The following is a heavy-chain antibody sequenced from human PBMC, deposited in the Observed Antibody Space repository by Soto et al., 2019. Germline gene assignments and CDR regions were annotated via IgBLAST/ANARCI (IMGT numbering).Heavy chain of an antibody. J-gene: IGHJ4*02. CDR3: AFWGNIVPVAPSDFDR. Sequence: QVVESGGGLVPPGGSLRLSCAASGFPFTNYWMNWVRQTPGKGLMWVSRISPDGSDVGYAGSVEGRFTVSRDNAKNTLYLHMHSLRAEDTAMYYCAFWGNIVPVAPSDFDRWGQGALVTVSS. D-gene: IGHD3-16*01. CDR2: ISPDGSDV. CDR1: GFPFTNYW. V-gene: IGHV3-74*01.